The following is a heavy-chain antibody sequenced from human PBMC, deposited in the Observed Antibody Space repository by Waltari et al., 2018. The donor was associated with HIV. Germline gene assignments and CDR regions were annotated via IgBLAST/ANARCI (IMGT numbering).Heavy chain of an antibody. CDR3: ARINCTSVSCYASLDY. Sequence: QVQLVQSGAEVKKPGASVKVSCKASGYTFTSYGISWVRQAPGQGLEWMGWGSAYNGKPNYAQKLQGRVTMTTDTSTSTSYMELRSLRSDDTAVYYCARINCTSVSCYASLDYWGQGTLVTVSS. CDR2: GSAYNGKP. V-gene: IGHV1-18*01. J-gene: IGHJ4*02. D-gene: IGHD2-2*01. CDR1: GYTFTSYG.